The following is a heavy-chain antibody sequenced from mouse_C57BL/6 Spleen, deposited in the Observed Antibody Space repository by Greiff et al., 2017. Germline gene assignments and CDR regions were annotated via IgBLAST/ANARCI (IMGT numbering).Heavy chain of an antibody. D-gene: IGHD1-1*01. Sequence: QVQLQQSGPELVKPGASVKLSCKASGYTFTSYAINWVKQRPGQGLEWIGWIYPRDGSTKYNEKFKGKATLTVDTSSSTAYMELHSLTSEDSAVYFCARSDYYGSSPWYFDVWGTGTTVTVSS. J-gene: IGHJ1*03. CDR2: IYPRDGST. V-gene: IGHV1-85*01. CDR1: GYTFTSYA. CDR3: ARSDYYGSSPWYFDV.